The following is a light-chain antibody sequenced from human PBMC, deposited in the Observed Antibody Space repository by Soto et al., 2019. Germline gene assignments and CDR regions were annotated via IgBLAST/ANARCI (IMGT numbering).Light chain of an antibody. CDR2: GNS. CDR1: SSNIGAGYD. Sequence: QSVLTQPPSVSGAPGQRVTISCTGSSSNIGAGYDVHWYQQLPGTAPKLLIYGNSNRPSGVPDRFSGSKSGTSASLAITGLQAEDEADYYCQSYDSSPSAYVVFGGGTNLTVL. J-gene: IGLJ2*01. CDR3: QSYDSSPSAYVV. V-gene: IGLV1-40*01.